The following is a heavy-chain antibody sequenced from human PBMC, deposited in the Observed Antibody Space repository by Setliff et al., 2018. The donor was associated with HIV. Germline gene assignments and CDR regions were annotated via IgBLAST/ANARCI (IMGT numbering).Heavy chain of an antibody. Sequence: ASVKVSCKTSGYTFVNYYVNWVRQAPGQGLEWIGIMNCMNGDTSYAQSLKARVTVTRDTSTSTVYMDLSSLRPEDTAVYYCARETQTNSGSYLAWGQGTLVTVSS. CDR1: GYTFVNYY. CDR2: MNCMNGDT. CDR3: ARETQTNSGSYLA. J-gene: IGHJ4*02. V-gene: IGHV1-46*01. D-gene: IGHD3-10*01.